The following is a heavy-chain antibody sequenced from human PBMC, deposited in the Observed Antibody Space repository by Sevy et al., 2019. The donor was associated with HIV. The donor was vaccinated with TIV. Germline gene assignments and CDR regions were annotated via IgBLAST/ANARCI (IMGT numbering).Heavy chain of an antibody. CDR2: IKSKTDGGTT. D-gene: IGHD1-26*01. CDR3: TTEESGFAFDI. J-gene: IGHJ3*02. CDR1: GFTFSNAW. V-gene: IGHV3-15*01. Sequence: GGSLRLSCAASGFTFSNAWMSWVRQAPGKGLEWVGRIKSKTDGGTTEYAAPVKGRFTISRDDSKNTLYLQMNSLKTEDTAVYYCTTEESGFAFDIWGQGTMVTVSS.